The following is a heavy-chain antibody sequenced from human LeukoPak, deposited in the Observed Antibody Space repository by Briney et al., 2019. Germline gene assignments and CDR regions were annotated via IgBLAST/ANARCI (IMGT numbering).Heavy chain of an antibody. CDR2: ISAYNGNT. J-gene: IGHJ4*02. V-gene: IGHV1-18*01. CDR1: GYTFTSYG. D-gene: IGHD6-13*01. Sequence: ASVKVSCKASGYTFTSYGISWVRQAPGQGLEWMGWISAYNGNTNYAQKLQGRVTITADESTSTAYMELSSLRSEDTAVYYCARGNIAAAEYYFDYWGQGTLVTVSS. CDR3: ARGNIAAAEYYFDY.